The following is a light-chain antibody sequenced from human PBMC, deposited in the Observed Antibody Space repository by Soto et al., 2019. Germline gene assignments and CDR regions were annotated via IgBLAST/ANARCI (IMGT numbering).Light chain of an antibody. V-gene: IGLV1-40*01. J-gene: IGLJ2*01. CDR3: QSYDSSLSVPPWVV. CDR2: DNS. CDR1: SSNIGADYD. Sequence: QAVVTQPPSVSGAPGQRVTISCTGSSSNIGADYDVHWYQQLPGTAPKLLIYDNSNRPSGVPDRFSGSKSGTSASLAITGLQAEDEADYYCQSYDSSLSVPPWVVFGGGTKVTVL.